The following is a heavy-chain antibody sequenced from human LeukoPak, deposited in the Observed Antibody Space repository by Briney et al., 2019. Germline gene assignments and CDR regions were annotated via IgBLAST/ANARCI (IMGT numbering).Heavy chain of an antibody. J-gene: IGHJ1*01. CDR1: GLTFSNAW. CDR2: IKGKTDGGTT. Sequence: KSGGSLRLSCAASGLTFSNAWLSWVRQAPGKGLEWVGRIKGKTDGGTTDYAASVKGRFSIPRDDSKNTMYLQMNSLKTEDTAVYYCTTEYYYDSTGYYRHWGRGALVTVSS. CDR3: TTEYYYDSTGYYRH. D-gene: IGHD3-22*01. V-gene: IGHV3-15*01.